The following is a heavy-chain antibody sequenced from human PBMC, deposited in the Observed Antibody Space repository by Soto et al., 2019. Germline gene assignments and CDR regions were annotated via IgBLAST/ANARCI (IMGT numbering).Heavy chain of an antibody. CDR2: INPNKGDT. D-gene: IGHD2-15*01. CDR3: VIQRSVVVY. CDR1: RSSLTCNS. Sequence: SVKPSCKACRSSLTCNSMWSVRQAPGQGLEWMGWINPNKGDTNYAQRFRGWVTMTRDTSVSTAYMDLNRLKSDDTAVYYFVIQRSVVVYWRQGSLVPVSP. J-gene: IGHJ4*02. V-gene: IGHV1-2*04.